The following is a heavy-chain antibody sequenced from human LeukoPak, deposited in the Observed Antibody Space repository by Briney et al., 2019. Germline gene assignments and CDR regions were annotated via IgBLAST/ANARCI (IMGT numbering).Heavy chain of an antibody. Sequence: PGGSLRLSCAASGFTFSSYAMSWVRQAPGKGLEWVSAISGSGGSTYYADSVKGRFTISRDNSKNTLYLQMNSLRAEDPAVYYCAKNLVGNHYFDYWGQGTLVTVSS. D-gene: IGHD1-14*01. CDR3: AKNLVGNHYFDY. CDR2: ISGSGGST. J-gene: IGHJ4*02. CDR1: GFTFSSYA. V-gene: IGHV3-23*01.